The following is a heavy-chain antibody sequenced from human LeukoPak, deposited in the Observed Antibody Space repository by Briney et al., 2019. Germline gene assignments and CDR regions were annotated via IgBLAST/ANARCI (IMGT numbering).Heavy chain of an antibody. J-gene: IGHJ4*02. CDR1: GGSISSYY. V-gene: IGHV4-59*01. CDR3: ARVGYGDFSYMVFDY. Sequence: SETLSLTCTVSGGSISSYYWSWIRQPPGKGLEWIGYIYYSGSTNYNPSLKSRVTISVDTSKNQFSLKLSSVTAADTAVYYCARVGYGDFSYMVFDYWGQGTLVTVSS. CDR2: IYYSGST. D-gene: IGHD4-17*01.